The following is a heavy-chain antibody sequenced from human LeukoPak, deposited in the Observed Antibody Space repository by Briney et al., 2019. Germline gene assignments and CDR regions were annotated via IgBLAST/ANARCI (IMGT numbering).Heavy chain of an antibody. Sequence: GGPLRLSCGASGFTFSSYTMNWVPQAPGKELEWVSGISGSGGSTDYADSVKGRFTISRDNSKTTVYLQMNSLRAEDTAIYYCAKAGYDILTDMAYWGQGTLVTVSS. D-gene: IGHD3-9*01. CDR1: GFTFSSYT. V-gene: IGHV3-23*01. CDR2: ISGSGGST. CDR3: AKAGYDILTDMAY. J-gene: IGHJ4*02.